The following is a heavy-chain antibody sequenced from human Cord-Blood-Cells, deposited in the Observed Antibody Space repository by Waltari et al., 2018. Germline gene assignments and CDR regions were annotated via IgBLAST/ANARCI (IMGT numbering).Heavy chain of an antibody. CDR1: GYTFTGYY. Sequence: QVQLVQPGAEVKKPGASVKVSCKASGYTFTGYYMHWVRQAPGQGLEGMGWINPNSGGTNYAQKFQGRVTMTRDTSISTAYMELSRLRSDDTAVYYCARAGLYCGGDCYPEAFDIWGQGTMVTVSS. CDR2: INPNSGGT. CDR3: ARAGLYCGGDCYPEAFDI. D-gene: IGHD2-21*01. J-gene: IGHJ3*02. V-gene: IGHV1-2*02.